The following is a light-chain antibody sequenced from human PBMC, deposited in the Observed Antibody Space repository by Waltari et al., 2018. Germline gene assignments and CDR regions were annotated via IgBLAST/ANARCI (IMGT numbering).Light chain of an antibody. Sequence: SYVLTQPPSVSVAPGQTARITSGGNNIGSKSVHWYQQKPGQAPVLVVYDNSDRPSGIPERFSGSNSGNTATLTISRVEAGDEGDYYCQVWDITSDHFVFGTGTKVTVL. CDR3: QVWDITSDHFV. CDR2: DNS. CDR1: NIGSKS. V-gene: IGLV3-21*02. J-gene: IGLJ1*01.